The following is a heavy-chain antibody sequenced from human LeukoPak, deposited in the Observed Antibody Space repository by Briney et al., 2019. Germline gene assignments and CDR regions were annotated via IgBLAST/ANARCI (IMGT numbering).Heavy chain of an antibody. CDR2: IIPIFGTA. J-gene: IGHJ5*02. V-gene: IGHV1-69*01. CDR1: GGTFSSYA. CDR3: AGDRDRGGQGTRRFDP. D-gene: IGHD1/OR15-1a*01. Sequence: GSSVKVSCKASGGTFSSYAISWVRQAPGQGLEWMGGIIPIFGTANYAQKFQGRVTITADESTSTAYMELSSLRSEDTAVYYCAGDRDRGGQGTRRFDPWGQGTLVTVSS.